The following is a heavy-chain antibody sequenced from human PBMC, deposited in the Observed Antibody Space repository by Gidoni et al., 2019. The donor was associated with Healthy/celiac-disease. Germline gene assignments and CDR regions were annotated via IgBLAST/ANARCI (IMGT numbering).Heavy chain of an antibody. Sequence: EVQLVQSGAEAKKPGESLKISCTCSGYSFTSYWIGWGRQRPGKGLEWMGIIYPGDSDTRYSPSFQGQVTISADKSISTAYLQWSSLKASDTAMYYCARLRQQLALYYFDYWGQGTLVTVSS. D-gene: IGHD6-13*01. V-gene: IGHV5-51*01. CDR2: IYPGDSDT. J-gene: IGHJ4*02. CDR3: ARLRQQLALYYFDY. CDR1: GYSFTSYW.